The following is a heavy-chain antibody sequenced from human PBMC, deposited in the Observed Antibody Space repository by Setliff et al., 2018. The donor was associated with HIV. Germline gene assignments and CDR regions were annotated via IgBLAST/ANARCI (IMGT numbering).Heavy chain of an antibody. J-gene: IGHJ3*02. V-gene: IGHV4-34*01. Sequence: SETLSLTFAVYGGSFSGYYWSWIRQPPGKGLEWIGEINHSGSTNYNPSLKSRVTISVDTSKNQFSLKLSSVTAADTAVYYCARGNRGYSYGTNDAFDIWGQGTMVTVSS. D-gene: IGHD5-18*01. CDR1: GGSFSGYY. CDR3: ARGNRGYSYGTNDAFDI. CDR2: INHSGST.